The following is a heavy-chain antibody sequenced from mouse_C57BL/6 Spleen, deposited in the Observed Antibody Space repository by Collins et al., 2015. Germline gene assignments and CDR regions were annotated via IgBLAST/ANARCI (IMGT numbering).Heavy chain of an antibody. Sequence: ITCTVSGFSLTNYGIHWVRQSPGKGLEWLEVIWSGGSTDYNAAFISRLSFRKDNSKSQVFFKMNSLQDDDTAIYYCARNKMDYWGQGTSVTVSS. CDR2: IWSGGST. V-gene: IGHV2-2*01. J-gene: IGHJ4*01. CDR3: ARNKMDY. CDR1: GFSLTNYG.